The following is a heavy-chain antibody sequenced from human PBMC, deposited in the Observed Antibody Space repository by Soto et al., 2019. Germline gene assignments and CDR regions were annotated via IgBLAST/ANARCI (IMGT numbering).Heavy chain of an antibody. D-gene: IGHD1-26*01. V-gene: IGHV4-59*01. CDR1: GGSISSYY. CDR2: IYYSGST. J-gene: IGHJ6*02. CDR3: GKIGSGSDYGMDV. Sequence: SETLSLTCTVSGGSISSYYWSWIRQPPGKGLEWIGYIYYSGSTNYNPSLKSRVTISVDTSKNQFSLKLSSVTAADTAVYYCGKIGSGSDYGMDVWGQGTMVTVSS.